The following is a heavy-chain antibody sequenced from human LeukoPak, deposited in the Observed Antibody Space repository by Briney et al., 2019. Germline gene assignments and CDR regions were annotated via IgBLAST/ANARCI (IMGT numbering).Heavy chain of an antibody. CDR1: GGTFSSYT. J-gene: IGHJ5*02. V-gene: IGHV1-69*02. Sequence: SVTVSCKASGGTFSSYTISWVRQAPGQGLEWMGRIIPILGIANYAQKFQGRVTITADKSTSTAYMELSSLRSEDTAVYYCAIVSCSSTSCYTGWFDPWGQGTLVTVSS. D-gene: IGHD2-2*02. CDR3: AIVSCSSTSCYTGWFDP. CDR2: IIPILGIA.